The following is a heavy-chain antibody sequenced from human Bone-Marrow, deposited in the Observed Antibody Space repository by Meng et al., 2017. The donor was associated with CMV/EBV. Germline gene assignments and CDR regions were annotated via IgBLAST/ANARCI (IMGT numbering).Heavy chain of an antibody. CDR1: GFTFSSYW. V-gene: IGHV3-74*01. J-gene: IGHJ6*02. D-gene: IGHD2-2*01. CDR3: ARDYGVVVPAAIGNYYYGMDV. CDR2: INSDGSST. Sequence: GGSLRLSCAASGFTFSSYWMHWVRQAPGKGLVWVSRINSDGSSTSYADSVKGRFTISRDNAKNTLYLQMNSLRAEDTAVYYCARDYGVVVPAAIGNYYYGMDVWGQGTTVTVSS.